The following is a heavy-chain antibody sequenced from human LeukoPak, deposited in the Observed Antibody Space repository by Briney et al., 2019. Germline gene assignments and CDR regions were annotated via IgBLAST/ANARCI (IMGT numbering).Heavy chain of an antibody. Sequence: GGSLRLSCAASGFTFSSYWMSWVRQAPGKGLEWVANIKQDGSEKYYVDSVKGRFTISRDNAKNSLYLQMNSLRAEDTAVYCCARDRTVTTFGIAYYYGMDVWGQGTTVTVSS. V-gene: IGHV3-7*01. J-gene: IGHJ6*02. CDR1: GFTFSSYW. CDR2: IKQDGSEK. CDR3: ARDRTVTTFGIAYYYGMDV. D-gene: IGHD4-17*01.